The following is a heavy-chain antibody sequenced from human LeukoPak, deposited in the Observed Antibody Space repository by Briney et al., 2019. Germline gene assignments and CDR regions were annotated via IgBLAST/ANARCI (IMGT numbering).Heavy chain of an antibody. CDR2: IYYSGST. CDR1: GGSISSYY. CDR3: ARDSSLAMIVVAFDY. J-gene: IGHJ4*02. V-gene: IGHV4-59*04. D-gene: IGHD3-22*01. Sequence: PSETLSLTCTVSGGSISSYYWSWIRQPPGKGLEWIGYIYYSGSTYYNPSLKSRVTISVDTSKNQFSLKLSSVTAADTAVYYCARDSSLAMIVVAFDYWGQGTLVTVSS.